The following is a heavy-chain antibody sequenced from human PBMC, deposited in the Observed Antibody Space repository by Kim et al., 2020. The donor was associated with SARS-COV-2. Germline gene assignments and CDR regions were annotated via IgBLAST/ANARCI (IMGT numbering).Heavy chain of an antibody. D-gene: IGHD3-22*01. CDR1: GFTFSSYG. J-gene: IGHJ4*02. CDR2: ISYDGSNK. CDR3: ARWRGTMIVVDTFDY. Sequence: GGSLRLSCAASGFTFSSYGMHWVRQAPGKGLEWVAVISYDGSNKYYADSVKGRFTISRDNSKNTLYLQMNSLRAEDTAVYYCARWRGTMIVVDTFDYWGQGTLVTVSS. V-gene: IGHV3-33*05.